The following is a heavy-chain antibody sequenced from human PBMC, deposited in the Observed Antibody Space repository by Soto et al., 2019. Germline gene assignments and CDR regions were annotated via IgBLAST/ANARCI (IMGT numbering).Heavy chain of an antibody. D-gene: IGHD2-15*01. CDR1: GFTFSSYA. CDR3: ARDWVAGIDY. Sequence: QVQLVESGGGVVQPGRSLRLSCAASGFTFSSYAMHWVRQAPGKGLEWVAVISYDGSNKYYADSVKGRFTISRDNSKNTLYLQMNSLRAEDTAVYYCARDWVAGIDYWGRGTLVTVAS. V-gene: IGHV3-30-3*01. CDR2: ISYDGSNK. J-gene: IGHJ4*02.